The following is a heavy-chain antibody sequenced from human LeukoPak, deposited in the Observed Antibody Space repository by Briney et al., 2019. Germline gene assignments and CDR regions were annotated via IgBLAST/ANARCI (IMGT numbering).Heavy chain of an antibody. CDR1: GGSISSGGYS. J-gene: IGHJ3*02. Sequence: PSQTLSLTCAVSGGSISSGGYSWSWIRQPPGKGLEWIGYIYHSGSTYYNPSLKSRVTISVDRSKNQFSLKLSSVTAADTAVYYCARAGRIGRVAFDIWGQGTMVTVSS. V-gene: IGHV4-30-2*01. D-gene: IGHD1-26*01. CDR2: IYHSGST. CDR3: ARAGRIGRVAFDI.